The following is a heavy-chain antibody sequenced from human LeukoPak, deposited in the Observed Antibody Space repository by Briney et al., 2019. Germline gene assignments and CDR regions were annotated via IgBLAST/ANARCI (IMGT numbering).Heavy chain of an antibody. CDR2: ISYDGSNK. D-gene: IGHD3-10*01. CDR1: GFTFSSYA. J-gene: IGHJ6*02. Sequence: PGGSLRLSCAASGFTFSSYAMHWVRQAPGKGLEWVAVISYDGSNKYYADSVKGRFTISRDNSKNTLYLQMNSLRAEDTAVYYCARGAGSGSYYNPGALTYYYGMDVWGQGTTVTVSS. CDR3: ARGAGSGSYYNPGALTYYYGMDV. V-gene: IGHV3-30-3*01.